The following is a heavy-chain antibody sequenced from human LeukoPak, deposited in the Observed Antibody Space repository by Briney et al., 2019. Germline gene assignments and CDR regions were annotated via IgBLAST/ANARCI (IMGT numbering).Heavy chain of an antibody. D-gene: IGHD5-12*01. Sequence: SETLSLTCAVYGGSFSGYYWSWIRQSPGKGLEWIGYIYYTGSTTYNPSLKSRVTISADTSKNQFSLKLSSVTAADTAVYYCARLAYSGYDTGDYWGQGTLVTVSS. V-gene: IGHV4-59*12. CDR3: ARLAYSGYDTGDY. J-gene: IGHJ4*02. CDR2: IYYTGST. CDR1: GGSFSGYY.